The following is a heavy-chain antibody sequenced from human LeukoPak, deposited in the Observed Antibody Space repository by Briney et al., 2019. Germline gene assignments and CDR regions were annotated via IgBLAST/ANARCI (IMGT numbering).Heavy chain of an antibody. V-gene: IGHV5-51*01. J-gene: IGHJ4*02. Sequence: GEALQISFEGPGWRFPNYWITWVRPMPGKGGEWVGVIYPGESHTRFSPSFQGQVTISADKSTNTAYLQWARLKASDTAIYYCARRYSSGWSFEYWGQGTLVTVSS. CDR2: IYPGESHT. D-gene: IGHD6-19*01. CDR1: GWRFPNYW. CDR3: ARRYSSGWSFEY.